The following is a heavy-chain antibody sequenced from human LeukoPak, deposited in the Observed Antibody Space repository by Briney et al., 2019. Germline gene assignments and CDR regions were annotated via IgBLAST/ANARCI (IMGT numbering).Heavy chain of an antibody. Sequence: GGSLRLSCAASGFTFSSYAMSWVRQAPGKGLEWVSAISGSGGSTYYADSVKGRFTISRDNSKNTLYLQMNSLGAEDTAVYYCAKGEVGATIVDIDYWGQGTLVTVSS. CDR1: GFTFSSYA. J-gene: IGHJ4*02. V-gene: IGHV3-23*01. CDR3: AKGEVGATIVDIDY. D-gene: IGHD1-26*01. CDR2: ISGSGGST.